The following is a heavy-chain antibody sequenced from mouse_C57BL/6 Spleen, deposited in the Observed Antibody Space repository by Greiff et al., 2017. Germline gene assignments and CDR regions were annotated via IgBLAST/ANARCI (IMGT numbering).Heavy chain of an antibody. V-gene: IGHV1-81*01. J-gene: IGHJ3*01. Sequence: LLESGAGLVKPGASVKLSCEASGYTFTSYAISWVRQRTEQRLEWIGDIGPGSGNTYYNENVKGRSTLTADKSSSTPYMELRSLTSEDSAVYFCARREGKYEWIAYWGQGTLVTVSA. CDR3: ARREGKYEWIAY. CDR2: IGPGSGNT. D-gene: IGHD2-1*01. CDR1: GYTFTSYA.